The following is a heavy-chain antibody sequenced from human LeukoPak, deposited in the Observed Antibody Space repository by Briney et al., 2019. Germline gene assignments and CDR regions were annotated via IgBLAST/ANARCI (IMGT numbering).Heavy chain of an antibody. CDR3: AKEEYYYDSSGYSDHFDY. D-gene: IGHD3-22*01. V-gene: IGHV3-23*01. CDR2: ISGSGGST. CDR1: GFTFSSYA. J-gene: IGHJ4*02. Sequence: GGSLRLSCAASGFTFSSYAMSWVRQAPGKGLEWVSAISGSGGSTYYADSVKGRFTISRDNSKNTLYLQMNSLRAEDTAVYYCAKEEYYYDSSGYSDHFDYWGQGTLVTVSS.